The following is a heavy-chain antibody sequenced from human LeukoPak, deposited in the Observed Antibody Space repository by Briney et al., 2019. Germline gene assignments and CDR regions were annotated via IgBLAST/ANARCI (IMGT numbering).Heavy chain of an antibody. J-gene: IGHJ4*02. CDR2: IYYSGST. Sequence: PSETLSLTCTVSGGSISSYYWSWIRQPPGKGLEWIWYIYYSGSTNYNPSLKSRVTISVDTSKNQFSLKLSSVTAADTAVYYCARGPDDILTGYHFDCWGQGTLVTVSS. V-gene: IGHV4-59*01. D-gene: IGHD3-9*01. CDR1: GGSISSYY. CDR3: ARGPDDILTGYHFDC.